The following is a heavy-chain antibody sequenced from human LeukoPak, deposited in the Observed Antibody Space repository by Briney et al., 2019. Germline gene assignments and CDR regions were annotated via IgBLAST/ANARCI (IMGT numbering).Heavy chain of an antibody. CDR2: MNPNSANT. CDR1: GYIFPNYD. D-gene: IGHD2-2*01. V-gene: IGHV1-8*01. J-gene: IGHJ5*02. CDR3: ARMNYQLPNQIDNWFDP. Sequence: ASVKVPCKASGYIFPNYDINWVRQATAQGLEWMEWMNPNSANTGYAQNVQGRVTMTRNTSISTAYMELSSLRSEDTAVYDCARMNYQLPNQIDNWFDPWGQGTLVTVSS.